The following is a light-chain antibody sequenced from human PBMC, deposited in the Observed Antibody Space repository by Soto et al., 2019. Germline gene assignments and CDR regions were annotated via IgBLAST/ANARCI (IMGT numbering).Light chain of an antibody. J-gene: IGKJ3*01. V-gene: IGKV1-8*01. CDR3: QQYYSYPRT. CDR1: QGISSY. Sequence: AIRMTQSPSSLSASTGDRVTITCRASQGISSYLAWYQQKPGKAPKLLIYAASTLQSGVPSRFSGSGSGTDFTPTISSLQSEDFATYYCQQYYSYPRTFGPGTKVDIK. CDR2: AAS.